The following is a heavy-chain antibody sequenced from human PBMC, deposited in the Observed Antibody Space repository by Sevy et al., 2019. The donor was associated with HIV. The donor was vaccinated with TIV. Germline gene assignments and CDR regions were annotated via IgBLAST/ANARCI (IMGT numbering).Heavy chain of an antibody. Sequence: SETLSLTCAVSGGSLSGFYWSWLRQPPGKGLEWFGESIGEVIHTGSTNYNPSLKSRVTISVDTSRSQFSLKMRSVTAADTAVYYCARGQWEHPFWGQGTLVTVSS. CDR3: ARGQWEHPF. CDR2: SIGEVIHTGST. V-gene: IGHV4-34*01. CDR1: GGSLSGFY. J-gene: IGHJ4*02. D-gene: IGHD1-26*01.